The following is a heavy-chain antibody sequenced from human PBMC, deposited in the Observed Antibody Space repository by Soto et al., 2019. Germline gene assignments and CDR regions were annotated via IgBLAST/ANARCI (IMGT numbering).Heavy chain of an antibody. CDR2: IIPIFGTA. D-gene: IGHD3-16*01. J-gene: IGHJ6*02. V-gene: IGHV1-69*01. Sequence: QVQLVQSGAEVKKPGSSVKVSCKASGGTFSSYAISWVRQAPGQGLEWIGGIIPIFGTANYAQKFQGRVTITADESTSTAYMELSSLRSEDTAVYYCARFEKGARLYYYYGMDVWGQGTTVTVSS. CDR3: ARFEKGARLYYYYGMDV. CDR1: GGTFSSYA.